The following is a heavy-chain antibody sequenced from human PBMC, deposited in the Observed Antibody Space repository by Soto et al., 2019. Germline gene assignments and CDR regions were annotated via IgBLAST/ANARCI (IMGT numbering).Heavy chain of an antibody. V-gene: IGHV5-10-1*01. CDR3: ARQIYISSSSMDG. J-gene: IGHJ6*02. D-gene: IGHD6-6*01. CDR1: GYSFTSYV. Sequence: PGESLRISCEGSGYSFTSYVIIWVRQLPGKGLEWMGRIDPSDSYTNYSPSFQGHVTISADKSISTAYLQWSSLKASDTAMYYCARQIYISSSSMDGWGQGTTVTVSS. CDR2: IDPSDSYT.